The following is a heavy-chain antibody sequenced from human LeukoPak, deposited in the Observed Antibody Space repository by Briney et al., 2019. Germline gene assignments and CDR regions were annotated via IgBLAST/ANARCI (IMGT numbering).Heavy chain of an antibody. CDR2: IYYSGST. D-gene: IGHD3-10*01. Sequence: PSETLSLTCTVSGGSISSSSYYWGWIRQPPGKGLEWIGSIYYSGSTYYNPSLKSRVTISVDTSKNQFSLKLSSVTAADTAVCYCARATLITMVRGVPVWFDPWGQGTLVTVSS. CDR3: ARATLITMVRGVPVWFDP. V-gene: IGHV4-39*01. CDR1: GGSISSSSYY. J-gene: IGHJ5*02.